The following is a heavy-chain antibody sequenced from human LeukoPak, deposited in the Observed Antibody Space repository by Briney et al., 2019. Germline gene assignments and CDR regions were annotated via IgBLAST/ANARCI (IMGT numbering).Heavy chain of an antibody. V-gene: IGHV3-7*01. J-gene: IGHJ5*02. CDR2: IKQDGSEK. D-gene: IGHD3-10*01. Sequence: GGSLRLSCAASGFTFSSYWMSWVRQAPGKGLEWVANIKQDGSEKYYVDSVKGRFTISRDNAKNSLYLQMNSLRAEDTAVYYCARDRRPSSGSYYDRGWFDPWGQGTLATVSS. CDR3: ARDRRPSSGSYYDRGWFDP. CDR1: GFTFSSYW.